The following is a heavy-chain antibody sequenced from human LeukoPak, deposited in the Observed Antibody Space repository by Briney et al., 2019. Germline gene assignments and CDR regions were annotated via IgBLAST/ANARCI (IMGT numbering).Heavy chain of an antibody. CDR3: AIFYDSSAGFDC. CDR1: GYTFTSYA. J-gene: IGHJ4*02. D-gene: IGHD3-22*01. Sequence: ASVNVSCKASGYTFTSYAMHWVRQAPGQRLEWMGWINAGNGNTKYSQKFQGRVTITRDTSASTAYMELSSLRSEDTAVYYRAIFYDSSAGFDCWGQGTLVTVSS. CDR2: INAGNGNT. V-gene: IGHV1-3*01.